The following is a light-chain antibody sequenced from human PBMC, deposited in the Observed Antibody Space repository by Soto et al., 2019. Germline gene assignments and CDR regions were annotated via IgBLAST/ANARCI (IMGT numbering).Light chain of an antibody. J-gene: IGKJ4*01. CDR3: QQYGYLVT. CDR1: QSISSW. V-gene: IGKV1-5*01. CDR2: AAS. Sequence: DIHRTHSPSTLSASVLYRVTITCRASQSISSWLAWYQQKPGKAPKLLIYAASSLQSGVPSRFSGSGSGTDFTLTISRLEPEDFAMYYCQQYGYLVTFGGGTKVDIK.